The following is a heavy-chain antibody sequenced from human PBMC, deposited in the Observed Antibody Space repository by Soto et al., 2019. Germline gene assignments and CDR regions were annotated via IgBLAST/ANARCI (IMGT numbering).Heavy chain of an antibody. Sequence: GGSLRLSCEASGFVFKMYYMHWVRQVPGKGPEWVSRISDDGKITTYADSVKDRFTISRDNAKDTLYLQLDNLRAEDTAVYYCGSVFEYWGQGSLVTVSS. J-gene: IGHJ4*02. CDR3: GSVFEY. CDR1: GFVFKMYY. V-gene: IGHV3-74*01. CDR2: ISDDGKIT.